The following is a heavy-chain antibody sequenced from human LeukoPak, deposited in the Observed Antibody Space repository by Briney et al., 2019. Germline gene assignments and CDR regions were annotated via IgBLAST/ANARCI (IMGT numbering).Heavy chain of an antibody. CDR1: GFTFTSYS. J-gene: IGHJ3*01. CDR3: VRGYYSNSFDF. D-gene: IGHD2-21*01. Sequence: GGSLRLSCLASGFTFTSYSMSWVRQAPGKGLEWVSFISNSDDTRYYADSVRGRFAIARDDAKNSLYLQMSSLRDGDTAVYYCVRGYYSNSFDFWGQGTEVTVSS. CDR2: ISNSDDTR. V-gene: IGHV3-48*02.